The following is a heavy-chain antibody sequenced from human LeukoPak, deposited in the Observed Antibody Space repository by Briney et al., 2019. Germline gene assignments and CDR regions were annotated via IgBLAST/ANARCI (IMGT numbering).Heavy chain of an antibody. Sequence: SETLSLTCAVSGGSISSGGYSWSWIRQPPGKGLEWIGYINHSGSTYYNPSLKSRVTISVDRSKNQFSLKLSSVTAADTAVYYCARGGGVVKFQHWGQGTLVTVSS. V-gene: IGHV4-30-2*01. CDR1: GGSISSGGYS. CDR3: ARGGGVVKFQH. CDR2: INHSGST. J-gene: IGHJ1*01. D-gene: IGHD3-16*01.